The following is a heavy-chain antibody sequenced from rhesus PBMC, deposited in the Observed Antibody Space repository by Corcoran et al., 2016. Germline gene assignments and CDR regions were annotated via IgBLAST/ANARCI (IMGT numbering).Heavy chain of an antibody. V-gene: IGHV3-178*01. Sequence: EVQLVESGGGLAKPGESLRLSCAASGFPFSNYYMDCVRQAPGKGREWVSRMSNSGGGTWYADSVKGRFTMSRDNAKNTLYLQMDSLRTEDEAVYFCARDCDNCGGHGVDSWGQGVVVTVSS. CDR3: ARDCDNCGGHGVDS. CDR2: MSNSGGGT. D-gene: IGHD3-3*01. J-gene: IGHJ6*01. CDR1: GFPFSNYY.